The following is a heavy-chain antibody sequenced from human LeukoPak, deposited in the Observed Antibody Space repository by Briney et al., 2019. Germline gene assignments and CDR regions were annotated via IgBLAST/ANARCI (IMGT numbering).Heavy chain of an antibody. J-gene: IGHJ4*02. D-gene: IGHD6-13*01. Sequence: PGGSLRLSCAASGFTLSTYSVTWVRQAPGKGLDWVSYISSSTNVIYYADSVKGRFTISRDNAKNSLYLQMNSLRADDTAVYYCARLYSALPAFDYWGQGTLVTVSS. V-gene: IGHV3-48*01. CDR2: ISSSTNVI. CDR3: ARLYSALPAFDY. CDR1: GFTLSTYS.